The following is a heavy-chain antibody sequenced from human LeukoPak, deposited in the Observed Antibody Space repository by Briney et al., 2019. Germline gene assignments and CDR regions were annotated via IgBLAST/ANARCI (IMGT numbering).Heavy chain of an antibody. D-gene: IGHD1-26*01. CDR2: ISASGDTI. V-gene: IGHV3-11*04. CDR1: GFTLRNYY. CDR3: ARDPSWEILSYFDY. J-gene: IGHJ4*02. Sequence: KPGGSLRLSCAASGFTLRNYYMTWIRQAPGKGLEWVSYISASGDTIYYGDSVRGRFTISRDNAKNSLYLDMNTLKAGDTAVYYCARDPSWEILSYFDYWGQGTLVTVSS.